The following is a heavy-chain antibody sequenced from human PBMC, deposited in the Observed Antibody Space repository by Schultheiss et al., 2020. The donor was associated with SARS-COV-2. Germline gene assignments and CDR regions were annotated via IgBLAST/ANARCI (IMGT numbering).Heavy chain of an antibody. D-gene: IGHD5-18*01. CDR2: INAGNGNT. J-gene: IGHJ3*02. CDR1: GYTFTSYA. CDR3: AREGYPDAFDI. V-gene: IGHV1-3*01. Sequence: ASVKVSCKASGYTFTSYAMHWVRQAPGQRLEWMGWINAGNGNTKYSQKFQGRVTMTTDTSTSTAYMELRSLRSDDTAVYYCAREGYPDAFDIWGQGTMVTVSS.